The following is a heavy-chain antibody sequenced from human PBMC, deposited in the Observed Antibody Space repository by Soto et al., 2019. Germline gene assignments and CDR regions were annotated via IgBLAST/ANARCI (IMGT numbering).Heavy chain of an antibody. CDR2: ISSNGGST. J-gene: IGHJ4*02. D-gene: IGHD1-26*01. Sequence: EVQLVESGGGLVQPGGSLRLSCAASGFTFSRYAMHWVRQAPGKGLEYVSTISSNGGSTYYANSVKGRFTISRDNSKNTLYLQMGSLRGEDMAVYYCARDGGSYYLDYWGQGTLVTVSS. CDR1: GFTFSRYA. CDR3: ARDGGSYYLDY. V-gene: IGHV3-64*01.